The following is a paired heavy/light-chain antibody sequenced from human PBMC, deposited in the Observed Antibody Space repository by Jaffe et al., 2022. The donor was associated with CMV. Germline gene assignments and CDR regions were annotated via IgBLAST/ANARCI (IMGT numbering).Light chain of an antibody. J-gene: IGKJ1*01. Sequence: DIVMTQTPLSLPVTPGEPASISCRSSQSLFASDDGHTYLDWYLQKPGQSPQLLIYALSYRASGVPDRFSGSGSGTDFTLKISRVEAEDVGIYYCMQRIEFPWTFGQGTRVDIK. CDR1: QSLFASDDGHTY. CDR3: MQRIEFPWT. V-gene: IGKV2-40*01. CDR2: ALS.
Heavy chain of an antibody. CDR1: GYTFTSYG. V-gene: IGHV1-18*04. Sequence: QGQVVQSGAEVKKPGASVNVSCKASGYTFTSYGISWVRQAPGQGLEWMGWISGYNDNIKYAEKFQGRVTMTTDTSTRTVYMELRSLRSDDTAVYYCARAGRYCSGGSCYGTYPKYYYYMDVWGKGTTVTVSS. CDR3: ARAGRYCSGGSCYGTYPKYYYYMDV. J-gene: IGHJ6*03. D-gene: IGHD2-15*01. CDR2: ISGYNDNI.